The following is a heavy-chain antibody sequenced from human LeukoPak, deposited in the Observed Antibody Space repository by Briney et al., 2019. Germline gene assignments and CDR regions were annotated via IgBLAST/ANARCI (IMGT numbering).Heavy chain of an antibody. CDR3: ARARVGQLAAFDI. CDR1: GYTFTSYG. Sequence: GASVKVSCKASGYTFTSYGISWVRQAPGQGLEWMGWISAYNGNTNYAQKLQGRVTMTTDTSTSTACMELRSLRSDDTAVYYCARARVGQLAAFDIWGQGTMVTVSS. V-gene: IGHV1-18*01. CDR2: ISAYNGNT. D-gene: IGHD6-13*01. J-gene: IGHJ3*02.